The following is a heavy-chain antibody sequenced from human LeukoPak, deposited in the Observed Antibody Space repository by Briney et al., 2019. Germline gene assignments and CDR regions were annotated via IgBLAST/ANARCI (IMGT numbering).Heavy chain of an antibody. D-gene: IGHD3/OR15-3a*01. V-gene: IGHV3-74*01. CDR1: GFTFSSFW. Sequence: GGSLRLSCAASGFTFSSFWMHWVRQVPGKGLVWVSRINTGGTDTVYADSVKGRFTISRDNAKNTLYLKMNSLRAEDAAVYYCVRGSFGPDIWGQGTMVTVSS. CDR2: INTGGTDT. J-gene: IGHJ3*02. CDR3: VRGSFGPDI.